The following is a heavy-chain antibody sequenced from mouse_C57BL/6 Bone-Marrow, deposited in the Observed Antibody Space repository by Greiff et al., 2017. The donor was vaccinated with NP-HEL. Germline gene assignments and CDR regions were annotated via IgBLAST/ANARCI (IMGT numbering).Heavy chain of an antibody. V-gene: IGHV1-19*01. CDR1: GYTFTDYY. J-gene: IGHJ4*01. D-gene: IGHD2-1*01. CDR3: ASLYYGYYYAMDY. Sequence: EVKLMESGPVLVKPGASVKMSCKASGYTFTDYYMNWVKQSHGKSLEWIGVINPYNGGTSYNQKFKGKATLTVDKSSSTAYMELNSLTSEDSAVYYCASLYYGYYYAMDYWGQGTSVTVSS. CDR2: INPYNGGT.